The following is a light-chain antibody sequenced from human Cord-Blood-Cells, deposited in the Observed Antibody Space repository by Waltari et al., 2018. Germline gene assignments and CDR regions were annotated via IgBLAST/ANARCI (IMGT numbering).Light chain of an antibody. CDR1: SGINVGTYR. CDR2: YKSDSDK. CDR3: MIWHSSASV. J-gene: IGLJ2*01. V-gene: IGLV5-45*02. Sequence: QAVLTQPSSLSASPGASASLTCTLRSGINVGTYRISWYPQQPGSPPQYLLRYKSDSDKQQGSGVPSRFSGSKDASANAGILLISGLQSEDEADYYCMIWHSSASVFGGGTKLTVL.